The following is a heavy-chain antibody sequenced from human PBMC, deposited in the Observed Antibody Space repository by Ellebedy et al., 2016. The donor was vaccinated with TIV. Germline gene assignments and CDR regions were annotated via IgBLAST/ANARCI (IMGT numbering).Heavy chain of an antibody. D-gene: IGHD6-19*01. CDR2: IFNIDNRDYDNK. CDR3: ERATQWLTFDY. J-gene: IGHJ4*02. CDR1: GSTFRSFS. Sequence: GESLKISCSASGSTFRSFSRNWVRQAPGKGLEWGSTIFNIDNRDYDNKDYADSVKGRFTVSRDSPKNTLYLQMNSLGAEDTAVYYCERATQWLTFDYWGQGILVTVSS. V-gene: IGHV3-21*04.